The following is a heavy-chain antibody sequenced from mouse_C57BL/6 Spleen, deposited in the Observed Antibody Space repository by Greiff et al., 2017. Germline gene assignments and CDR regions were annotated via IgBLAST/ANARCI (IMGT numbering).Heavy chain of an antibody. J-gene: IGHJ2*01. V-gene: IGHV1-82*01. D-gene: IGHD1-1*01. CDR1: GYAFSSSW. Sequence: QVQLQQSGPELVKPGASVKISCKASGYAFSSSWMNWVKQRPGKGLEWIGRIYPGDGDTNYNGKFKGKATLTADKSSSTAYRQLSSLTSEDSAVYFCAPFSTTVVGGYFDYWGQGTTLTVSS. CDR2: IYPGDGDT. CDR3: APFSTTVVGGYFDY.